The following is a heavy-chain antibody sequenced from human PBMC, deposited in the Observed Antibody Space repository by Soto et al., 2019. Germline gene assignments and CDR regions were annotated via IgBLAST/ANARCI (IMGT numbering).Heavy chain of an antibody. CDR2: LSGSGGST. J-gene: IGHJ4*02. CDR3: AKDLRDWGFFDY. V-gene: IGHV3-23*01. CDR1: GFSFHTYA. Sequence: VQLLESGGGLVQPGGSLRLSCAASGFSFHTYAMGWVRQAPGEGLEWVSSLSGSGGSTNYADSVKGRFTISRDNSKDTLYLQMNNLRAEDTAMYYCAKDLRDWGFFDYWGLGTLVTVSS. D-gene: IGHD3-16*01.